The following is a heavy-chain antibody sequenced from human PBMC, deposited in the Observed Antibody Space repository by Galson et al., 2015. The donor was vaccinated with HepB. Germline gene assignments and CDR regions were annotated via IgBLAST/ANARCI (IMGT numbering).Heavy chain of an antibody. CDR2: ISYDGSKK. CDR1: GFTFSSYG. J-gene: IGHJ4*02. CDR3: AKRSPAVYFDY. V-gene: IGHV3-30*18. D-gene: IGHD6-19*01. Sequence: SLRLSCAASGFTFSSYGMHWVRQAPGKGLEWVAVISYDGSKKYYGDSVKGRFTTSRDNSKNTLSLQMNSLRAEDTAVYYCAKRSPAVYFDYWGQGTLVTVSS.